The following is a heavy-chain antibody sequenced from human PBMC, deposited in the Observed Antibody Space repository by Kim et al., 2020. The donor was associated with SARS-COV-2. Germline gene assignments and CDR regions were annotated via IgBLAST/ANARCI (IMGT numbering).Heavy chain of an antibody. V-gene: IGHV3-9*01. D-gene: IGHD2-15*01. J-gene: IGHJ6*02. Sequence: DSVKGRFTISRDNAKNSLYLQMNSLRAEDTALYYCAKDMGGGKNYYGMDVWGQGTTVTVSS. CDR3: AKDMGGGKNYYGMDV.